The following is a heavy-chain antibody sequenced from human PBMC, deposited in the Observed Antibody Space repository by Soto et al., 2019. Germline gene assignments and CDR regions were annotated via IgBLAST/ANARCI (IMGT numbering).Heavy chain of an antibody. CDR3: ARHIHPTTGYCPSTSCYHFDY. Sequence: QLQLQESGPGLVKPSETLSLTCTVSGDSISSSRYYWGWVRQPPGKGLEWIGSIYYRGSTYYSPYLKSRVTISVDTSKNQFSLKLSSVTAADTAVYYCARHIHPTTGYCPSTSCYHFDYWGQGTLVTVSS. CDR2: IYYRGST. J-gene: IGHJ4*02. V-gene: IGHV4-39*01. CDR1: GDSISSSRYY. D-gene: IGHD2-2*01.